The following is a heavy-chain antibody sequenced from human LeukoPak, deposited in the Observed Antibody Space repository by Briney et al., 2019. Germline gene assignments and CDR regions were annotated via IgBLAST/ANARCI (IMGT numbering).Heavy chain of an antibody. Sequence: SQTLSLTCAISGDSVSSNSAAWNWIRQSPSRGLEWLGRTYYRSKWYNDYAVSVKSRITINPDTSKNQFSLQLNPVTPEDTAVYYCARGHYDILTGYYEDNWFDPWGQGTLVTVSS. CDR1: GDSVSSNSAA. CDR3: ARGHYDILTGYYEDNWFDP. CDR2: TYYRSKWYN. J-gene: IGHJ5*02. V-gene: IGHV6-1*01. D-gene: IGHD3-9*01.